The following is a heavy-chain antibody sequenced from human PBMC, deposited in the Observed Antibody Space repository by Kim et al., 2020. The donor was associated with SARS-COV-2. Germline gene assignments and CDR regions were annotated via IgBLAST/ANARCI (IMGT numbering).Heavy chain of an antibody. V-gene: IGHV3-21*01. CDR3: TRARGFGEYHVDY. Sequence: GGSLRLSCAASGFTFSSYSMNWVRQAPGKGLEWVSSISSSSSYIYYADSVKGRFTISRDNAKNSLYLQMNSLRAEDTAVYYCTRARGFGEYHVDYWGQGTLVTVSS. CDR1: GFTFSSYS. D-gene: IGHD3-10*01. J-gene: IGHJ4*02. CDR2: ISSSSSYI.